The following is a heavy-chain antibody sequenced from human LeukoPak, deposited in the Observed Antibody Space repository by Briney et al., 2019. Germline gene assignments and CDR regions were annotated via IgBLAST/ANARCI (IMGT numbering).Heavy chain of an antibody. CDR2: IYHSGST. CDR3: ARVANSNSFDY. D-gene: IGHD5-12*01. Sequence: PSQTLSLTCAVSGGSISSGGYSWSWIRQPPGEGLEWIGYIYHSGSTYYNPSLKSRVTISVDRSKNQFSLKLSSVTAADTAVYYCARVANSNSFDYWGQGTLVTVSS. V-gene: IGHV4-30-2*01. J-gene: IGHJ4*02. CDR1: GGSISSGGYS.